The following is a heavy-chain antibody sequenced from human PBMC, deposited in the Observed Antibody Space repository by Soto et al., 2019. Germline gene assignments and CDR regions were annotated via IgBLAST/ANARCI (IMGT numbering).Heavy chain of an antibody. CDR2: IWSDGSRG. Sequence: QVQLVESGGGVVQPGTSLRLSCAASRLTFSAHDMHWVRQAPGKGLEWVALIWSDGSRGFYADSVKGLFTISRDNFKNTLYLQMNSLGAEDTAVYYCAGEPKGGAYDMDVWGQGTTVTVSS. D-gene: IGHD3-16*01. V-gene: IGHV3-33*01. J-gene: IGHJ6*02. CDR3: AGEPKGGAYDMDV. CDR1: RLTFSAHD.